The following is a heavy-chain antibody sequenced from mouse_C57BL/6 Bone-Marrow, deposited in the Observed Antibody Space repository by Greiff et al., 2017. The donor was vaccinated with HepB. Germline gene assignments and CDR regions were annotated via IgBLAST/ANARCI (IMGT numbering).Heavy chain of an antibody. CDR3: ASLYYYGSSDWYVDV. CDR1: GYTFTDYY. D-gene: IGHD1-1*01. V-gene: IGHV1-19*01. J-gene: IGHJ1*03. CDR2: INPYNGGT. Sequence: EVQLVESGPVLVKPGASVKMSCKASGYTFTDYYMNWVKQSHGKSLEWIGVINPYNGGTSYNQKFKGKATLTVDKSSSTAYMELNSLTSEDSAVYYCASLYYYGSSDWYVDVWGTGTTVTVSS.